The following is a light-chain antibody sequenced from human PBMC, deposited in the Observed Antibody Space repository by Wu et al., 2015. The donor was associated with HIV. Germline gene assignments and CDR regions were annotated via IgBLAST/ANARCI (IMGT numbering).Light chain of an antibody. Sequence: ILMRQSPATLSVSPGERAALSCRASQNIGTHLAWYQHKPGQAPRLLMYAASTRATGIPARFSGSGSGTEFTLTISGLQSEDFAVYYCHLSNNWPWTFGQGTKVEIK. CDR1: QNIGTH. J-gene: IGKJ1*01. CDR3: HLSNNWPWT. CDR2: AAS. V-gene: IGKV3-15*01.